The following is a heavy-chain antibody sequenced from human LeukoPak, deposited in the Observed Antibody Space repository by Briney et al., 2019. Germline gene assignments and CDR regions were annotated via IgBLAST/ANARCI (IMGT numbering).Heavy chain of an antibody. CDR3: ARTTYYDFWSGYYTDY. CDR2: MNPNSGNT. D-gene: IGHD3-3*01. CDR1: GYTFTSYD. V-gene: IGHV1-8*01. Sequence: ASVKVSCKASGYTFTSYDINWVRQATGQGLEWMGWMNPNSGNTGYAQKFQGRVTMTTDTSTSTAYMELRSLRSDDTAVYYCARTTYYDFWSGYYTDYWGQGTLVTVSS. J-gene: IGHJ4*02.